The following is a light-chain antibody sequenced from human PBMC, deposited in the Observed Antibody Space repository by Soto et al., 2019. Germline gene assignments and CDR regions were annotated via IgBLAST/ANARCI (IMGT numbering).Light chain of an antibody. CDR2: AAS. V-gene: IGKV1-12*01. Sequence: DIQMTQSPASVSASVGDRVTITCRASQGVSTWIAWFQQKPGQAPKLLIYAASLLQSGVPSRFNGSGSGTEFTLTISSLQPEDSATYFCQQANSFPVTFGQGTKVE. CDR3: QQANSFPVT. CDR1: QGVSTW. J-gene: IGKJ2*01.